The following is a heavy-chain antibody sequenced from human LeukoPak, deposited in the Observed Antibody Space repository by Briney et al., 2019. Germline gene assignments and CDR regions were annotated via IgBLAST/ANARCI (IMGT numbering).Heavy chain of an antibody. V-gene: IGHV3-23*01. Sequence: GGSLRLSCAASGFTYSSYAMSLVRQAPGKGLEWVSAISGSGGSTYYADSVKGRFTISRDNSKNTLYLQMNSLRAEDTAVYYCAKDLSLVGAIYFDYWGQGTLVTVSS. J-gene: IGHJ4*02. CDR3: AKDLSLVGAIYFDY. CDR1: GFTYSSYA. CDR2: ISGSGGST. D-gene: IGHD1-26*01.